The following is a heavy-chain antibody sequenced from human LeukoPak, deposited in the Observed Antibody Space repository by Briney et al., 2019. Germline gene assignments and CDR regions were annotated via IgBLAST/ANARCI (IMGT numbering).Heavy chain of an antibody. CDR2: IIPIFGTA. CDR1: GGTXSSYA. J-gene: IGHJ4*02. Sequence: ASVKVSCKASGGTXSSYAISWVRQAPGQGLEWMGGIIPIFGTANYAQKFQGRVTITADESTSTAYMELSSLRSEDTAVYYCARTQTTVTTIYFDYWGQGTLVTVSS. D-gene: IGHD4-17*01. CDR3: ARTQTTVTTIYFDY. V-gene: IGHV1-69*13.